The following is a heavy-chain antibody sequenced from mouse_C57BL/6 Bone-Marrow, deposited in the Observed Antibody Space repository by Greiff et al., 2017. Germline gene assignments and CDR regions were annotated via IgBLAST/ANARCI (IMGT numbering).Heavy chain of an antibody. J-gene: IGHJ2*01. CDR1: GFTFSSYA. V-gene: IGHV5-4*01. CDR2: ISDGGSYT. Sequence: EVQVVESGGGLVKPGGSLKLSCAASGFTFSSYAMSWVRQTPEKRLEWVATISDGGSYTYYPDNVKGRFTISRDNAKNNLYLQMSHLKSEDTAMYYCAREDYGTLYLDYWGQGTTLTVSS. CDR3: AREDYGTLYLDY. D-gene: IGHD1-1*01.